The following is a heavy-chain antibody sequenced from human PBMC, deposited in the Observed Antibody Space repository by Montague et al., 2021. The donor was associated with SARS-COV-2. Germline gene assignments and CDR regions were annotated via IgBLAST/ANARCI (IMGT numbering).Heavy chain of an antibody. V-gene: IGHV2-70*11. CDR2: IDWDDDK. CDR1: GFSLNTSGMC. Sequence: PALVKPTQTLTLTCTFSGFSLNTSGMCVSWIRRPPGKALEWLARIDWDDDKYYSTSLKTRLTISKDTSKNQVVLTMTNMDPVDTATYYCAAHRITGWAFDYWGQGTLVTVSS. D-gene: IGHD1-20*01. CDR3: AAHRITGWAFDY. J-gene: IGHJ4*02.